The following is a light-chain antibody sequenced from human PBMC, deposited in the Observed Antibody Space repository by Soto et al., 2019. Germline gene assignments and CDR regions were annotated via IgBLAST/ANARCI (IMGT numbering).Light chain of an antibody. V-gene: IGKV1-5*01. CDR2: DAS. Sequence: IQIAQCPFSLSASAGYRVTITFRASQSISSWLAWYQQKPGKAPKLLIYDASSLESGVPSRFSGSGSGTDFTLTISGLQPDDFAIYNCQHYNRLRAFCQGSKAAIK. CDR3: QHYNRLRA. J-gene: IGKJ1*01. CDR1: QSISSW.